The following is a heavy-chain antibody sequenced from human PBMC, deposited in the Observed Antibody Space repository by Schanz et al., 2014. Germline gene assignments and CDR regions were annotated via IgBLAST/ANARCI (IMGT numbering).Heavy chain of an antibody. D-gene: IGHD3-9*01. Sequence: QVQLVQSGAEVKKPGASVKVSCKASGYTFTSYGISWVRQAPGQGLEWMGWISAYNGNTKYPQKLQGRVTMTTDTSASTAYMELRSLRSDDTDVYYCARDAADFYGILNEEGYWGQGTLVTVSS. J-gene: IGHJ4*02. V-gene: IGHV1-18*01. CDR3: ARDAADFYGILNEEGY. CDR1: GYTFTSYG. CDR2: ISAYNGNT.